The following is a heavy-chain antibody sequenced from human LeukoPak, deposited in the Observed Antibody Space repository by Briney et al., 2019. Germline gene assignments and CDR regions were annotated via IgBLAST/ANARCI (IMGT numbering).Heavy chain of an antibody. CDR1: GYTFTSYY. Sequence: GASVKVSCKASGYTFTSYYMHWVRQAPGQGLEWLGRINPKSGGTHYAQKFQGRVTMTRDMSINTAYMELSGLKSDDTAVYYCARDRGPYGSGERWCDPWGQGTLVTVSS. J-gene: IGHJ5*02. CDR2: INPKSGGT. D-gene: IGHD3-10*01. V-gene: IGHV1-2*06. CDR3: ARDRGPYGSGERWCDP.